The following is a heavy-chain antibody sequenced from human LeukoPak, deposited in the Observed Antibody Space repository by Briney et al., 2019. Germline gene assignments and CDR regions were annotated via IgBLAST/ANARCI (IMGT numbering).Heavy chain of an antibody. V-gene: IGHV1-24*01. CDR2: FDPEDGET. Sequence: AASVKVSCKVSGYTLTELSMHWVRQAPGKGLEWMGGFDPEDGETIYAQKFQGRVTITRDTSASTAYMELSSLRSEDTAVYYCARDHRLWFGELLPDYWGQGTLVTVSS. CDR1: GYTLTELS. D-gene: IGHD3-10*01. CDR3: ARDHRLWFGELLPDY. J-gene: IGHJ4*02.